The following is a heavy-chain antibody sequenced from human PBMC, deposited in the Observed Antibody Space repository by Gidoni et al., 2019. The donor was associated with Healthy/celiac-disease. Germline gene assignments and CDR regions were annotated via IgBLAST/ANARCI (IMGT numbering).Heavy chain of an antibody. J-gene: IGHJ4*02. D-gene: IGHD4-4*01. Sequence: FTISRDNAKNSLYLQMNSLRAEDTALYYCAKGRPHDYSKEDGDYWGQGTLVTVSS. CDR3: AKGRPHDYSKEDGDY. V-gene: IGHV3-9*01.